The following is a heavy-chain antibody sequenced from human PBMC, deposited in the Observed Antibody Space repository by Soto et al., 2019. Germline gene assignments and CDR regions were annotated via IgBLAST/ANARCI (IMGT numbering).Heavy chain of an antibody. CDR2: ISTDGSST. CDR1: GFTFSGYW. CDR3: APRRGGQPNWYFDL. D-gene: IGHD1-26*01. V-gene: IGHV3-74*01. Sequence: EVQLVESGGGLVQPGGSLRLSCAGSGFTFSGYWMHWVSQAPGKGLMWVSQISTDGSSTSYADSVKGRFTISRDNGKNTVYLQMHSLSAEDTAVYYCAPRRGGQPNWYFDLWGRGTMVTVSS. J-gene: IGHJ2*01.